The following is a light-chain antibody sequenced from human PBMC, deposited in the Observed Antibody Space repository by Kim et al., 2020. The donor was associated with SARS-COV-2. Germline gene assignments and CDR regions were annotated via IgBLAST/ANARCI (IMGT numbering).Light chain of an antibody. CDR2: GAS. CDR3: QESHTTPRV. CDR1: QNIGAY. V-gene: IGKV1-39*01. Sequence: DIQMTQSPSSLSASVGDRVIMTCRASQNIGAYLNCYQQKPGKAPNLLIYGASILYRGVPSRFSGAGSGTDFTLTISTLQPEDFATYFCQESHTTPRVFGQGTKVDIK. J-gene: IGKJ1*01.